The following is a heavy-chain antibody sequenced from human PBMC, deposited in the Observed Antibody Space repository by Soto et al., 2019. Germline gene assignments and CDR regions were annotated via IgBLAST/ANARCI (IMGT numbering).Heavy chain of an antibody. CDR2: IYYSGST. V-gene: IGHV4-59*08. CDR3: ARLLQWLSSWFDP. Sequence: TSETLSLTCTVSGGSISSYYWSWIRQPPGKGLEWIGYIYYSGSTNYNPSLKSRVTISVDTSKNQFSLKLSSVTTADTAVYYCARLLQWLSSWFDPWGQGTLVTGSS. CDR1: GGSISSYY. J-gene: IGHJ5*02. D-gene: IGHD6-19*01.